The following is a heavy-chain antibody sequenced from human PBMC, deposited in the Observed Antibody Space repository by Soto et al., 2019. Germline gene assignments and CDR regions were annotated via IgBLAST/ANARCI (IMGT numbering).Heavy chain of an antibody. CDR2: IYPGDADT. CDR1: GYSFTSYW. D-gene: IGHD1-26*01. J-gene: IGHJ6*02. V-gene: IGHV5-51*01. CDR3: ARHPYIVGAIRHYYGMDV. Sequence: GESLKFSCKGSGYSFTSYWIGLVRQMPGKGLERMGIIYPGDADTTYTPTFKGQVTISADKSISTAYLQWSSLNASDTAMYYCARHPYIVGAIRHYYGMDVWGQVTTVTV.